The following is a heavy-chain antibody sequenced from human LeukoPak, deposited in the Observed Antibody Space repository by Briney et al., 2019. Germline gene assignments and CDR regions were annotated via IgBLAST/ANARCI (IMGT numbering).Heavy chain of an antibody. V-gene: IGHV1-46*01. CDR2: INPNGGTT. J-gene: IGHJ4*02. D-gene: IGHD2-8*01. Sequence: ASVKVSCKASGYTFTDHYVHWVRQAPGQGLEWMGIINPNGGTTHYAPKFQGRVTMTRDMSTNTVYRELRSLTSEDTAVYYCARGYCTNAVCSLGPTQAWGQGTLVTVSS. CDR1: GYTFTDHY. CDR3: ARGYCTNAVCSLGPTQA.